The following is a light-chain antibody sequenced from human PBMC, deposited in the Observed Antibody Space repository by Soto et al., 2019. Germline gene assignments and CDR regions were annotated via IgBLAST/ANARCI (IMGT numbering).Light chain of an antibody. CDR2: IAS. J-gene: IGKJ2*01. Sequence: EVVLTQSPGTLSLSPGERATLSCRASQSVSRSYLAWYQQKPGQAPRLLIYIASSRATGIPDRFSGSGSGTDFTLTISRLEPEDFAMYYCQQYGSSPYTFGQGTKREIK. V-gene: IGKV3-20*01. CDR1: QSVSRSY. CDR3: QQYGSSPYT.